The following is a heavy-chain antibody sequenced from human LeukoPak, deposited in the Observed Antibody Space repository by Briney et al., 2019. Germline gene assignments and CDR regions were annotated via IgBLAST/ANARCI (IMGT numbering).Heavy chain of an antibody. CDR3: ARDRGGFWSGFLDY. Sequence: SETLSLTCTVSGGSISSYYWSWVRQPPGKGLEWIGYIYYSGSTNYNSSLKSRVTVSVDTSKNQFSLKLSSVTAADTAVYYCARDRGGFWSGFLDYWGQGTLVTVSS. CDR1: GGSISSYY. V-gene: IGHV4-59*01. CDR2: IYYSGST. D-gene: IGHD3-3*01. J-gene: IGHJ4*02.